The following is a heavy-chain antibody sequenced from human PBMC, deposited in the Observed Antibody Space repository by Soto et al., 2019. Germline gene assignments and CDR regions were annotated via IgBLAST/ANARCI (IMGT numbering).Heavy chain of an antibody. J-gene: IGHJ4*02. CDR2: INPNSGNI. CDR3: ARGRASRSYYLLGY. D-gene: IGHD3-10*01. CDR1: GNTFTSYD. Sequence: ASVKVSCKASGNTFTSYDINWVRQATGHGLEWMGWINPNSGNIGYAQKFQGRVTMTRDTAIRTAYMEVSRLRSDDTAVYYCARGRASRSYYLLGYWGQGTLVTVSS. V-gene: IGHV1-8*01.